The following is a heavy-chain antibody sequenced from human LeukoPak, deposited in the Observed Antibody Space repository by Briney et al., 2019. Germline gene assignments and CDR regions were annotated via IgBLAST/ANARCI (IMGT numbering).Heavy chain of an antibody. J-gene: IGHJ6*02. V-gene: IGHV4-4*07. D-gene: IGHD3-10*01. Sequence: SETLSLTCTVSGDSMSNYYWTWIRQPAGKGLEWIGRIHSSGRTNYSPSLRSRLTISVDTSKNQFSPQLNSVTAADTAVYYCAREGYYGSGSYSLIDVWGQGTTATVSS. CDR2: IHSSGRT. CDR1: GDSMSNYY. CDR3: AREGYYGSGSYSLIDV.